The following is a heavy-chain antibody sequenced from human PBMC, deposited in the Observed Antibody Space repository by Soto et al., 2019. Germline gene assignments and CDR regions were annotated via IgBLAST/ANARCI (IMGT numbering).Heavy chain of an antibody. Sequence: QVQLQESGPGLVKPSQTLSLTCTVSGGSISSGDYYWSWIRQPQGKGLEWIGYSYYSGSTYYNPSLKSPVTISVDTSKNQFSLKLSSVTAADTAVYYCARGIGRVVPAADACDIWGQGTMVTVSS. CDR3: ARGIGRVVPAADACDI. D-gene: IGHD2-2*01. CDR2: SYYSGST. J-gene: IGHJ3*02. V-gene: IGHV4-30-4*01. CDR1: GGSISSGDYY.